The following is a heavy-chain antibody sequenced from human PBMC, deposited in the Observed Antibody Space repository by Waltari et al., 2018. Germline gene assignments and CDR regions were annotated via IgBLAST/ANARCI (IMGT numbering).Heavy chain of an antibody. CDR1: GFSLSTSGMR. CDR3: ARYSGSYGFFDY. V-gene: IGHV2-70*04. CDR2: IDWDDDK. D-gene: IGHD1-26*01. J-gene: IGHJ4*02. Sequence: QVTLKESGPALVKPTQTLTLTCTFSGFSLSTSGMRVSWIRQPPGKALEWLARIDWDDDKFYSTSLKTRLTISKDTSKNQVVLTMTNMDPVDTATYYCARYSGSYGFFDYWGQGTLVTVSA.